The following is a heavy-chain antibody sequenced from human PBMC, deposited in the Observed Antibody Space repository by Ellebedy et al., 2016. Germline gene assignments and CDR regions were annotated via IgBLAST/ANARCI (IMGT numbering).Heavy chain of an antibody. J-gene: IGHJ4*02. CDR2: IYYSGST. CDR1: GGSISSYY. D-gene: IGHD6-6*01. CDR3: ARGGEQLAVTHDY. V-gene: IGHV4-59*13. Sequence: SETLSLTXTVSGGSISSYYWSWIRQPPGKGLEWIGYIYYSGSTNYNPSLKSRVTISVDTSKNQFSLKLSSVTAADTAVYYCARGGEQLAVTHDYWGQGTLVTVSS.